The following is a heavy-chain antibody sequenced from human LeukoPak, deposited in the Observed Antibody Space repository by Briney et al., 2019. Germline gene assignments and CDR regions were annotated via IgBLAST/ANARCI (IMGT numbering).Heavy chain of an antibody. CDR2: ISPSANYA. CDR3: AGADDSNTPGLEY. CDR1: GFTFSDYY. D-gene: IGHD2-2*01. V-gene: IGHV3-11*05. Sequence: GGSLRLSCAASGFTFSDYYMGWIRQAPGKGLEWVSYISPSANYAAYGDSVKGRFTISRDNAKNSLYLLMNSLRVEDTAVYYCAGADDSNTPGLEYWGQGTLVTVSS. J-gene: IGHJ4*02.